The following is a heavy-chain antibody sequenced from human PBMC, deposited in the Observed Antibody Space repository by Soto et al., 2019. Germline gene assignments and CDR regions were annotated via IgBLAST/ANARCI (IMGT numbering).Heavy chain of an antibody. V-gene: IGHV1-2*04. Sequence: ASVKVSCKASGYTFTGYYMHWVRQAPGQGLEWMGWINPNSGGTNYAQKFQGWVTMTRDTSISTAYMELSRLRSDDTAGYYCARGRKRGYCSGGSCYSDYYYYYYMDVWGKGTTVTVSS. CDR1: GYTFTGYY. CDR2: INPNSGGT. CDR3: ARGRKRGYCSGGSCYSDYYYYYYMDV. J-gene: IGHJ6*03. D-gene: IGHD2-15*01.